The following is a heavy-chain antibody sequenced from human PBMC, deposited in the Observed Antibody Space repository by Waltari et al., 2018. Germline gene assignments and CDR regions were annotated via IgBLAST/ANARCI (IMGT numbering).Heavy chain of an antibody. CDR1: GFPFSSYA. CDR2: ISGSGGST. CDR3: ARDGPHNSSGWFN. V-gene: IGHV3-23*01. J-gene: IGHJ4*02. Sequence: EVQLLESGGGLVQPGGSLRLSCAASGFPFSSYAMSWVRQAPGKGLEWVSAISGSGGSTYYADSVKGRFTNSRESSKNTLYLQMNSLRSEDTAVYYCARDGPHNSSGWFNWGQGTLVTVSS. D-gene: IGHD6-19*01.